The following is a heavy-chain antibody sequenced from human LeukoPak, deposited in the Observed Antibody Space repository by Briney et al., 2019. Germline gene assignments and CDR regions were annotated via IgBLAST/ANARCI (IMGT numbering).Heavy chain of an antibody. CDR1: GFTFSDYG. V-gene: IGHV3-33*01. D-gene: IGHD2-15*01. CDR2: IYYDGSNK. CDR3: ARDRATRYFDY. J-gene: IGHJ4*02. Sequence: QVQLVESGGGVVQPGRSLRLSCAASGFTFSDYGMHWVRQAPGKGLEWVSLIYYDGSNKYYADSVKGRFTISRDNSRNTLYLQMNSLRVEDTAVYYRARDRATRYFDYWGQGTLVTVSS.